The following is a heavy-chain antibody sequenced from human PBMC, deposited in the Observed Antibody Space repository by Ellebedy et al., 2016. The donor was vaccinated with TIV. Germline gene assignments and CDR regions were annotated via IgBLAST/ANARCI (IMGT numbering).Heavy chain of an antibody. D-gene: IGHD2-2*01. V-gene: IGHV3-21*01. J-gene: IGHJ4*02. CDR1: GFTFSSYA. CDR3: ARADTGYCSSASCYLDLDY. Sequence: GGSLRLXXAASGFTFSSYAMNWVRQVPGKGLEWVSSISDSSSYIYYTDSIKGRFTISRDNTKYSLYLQMNSLRAEDTAVYYCARADTGYCSSASCYLDLDYWGQGTLVTVSS. CDR2: ISDSSSYI.